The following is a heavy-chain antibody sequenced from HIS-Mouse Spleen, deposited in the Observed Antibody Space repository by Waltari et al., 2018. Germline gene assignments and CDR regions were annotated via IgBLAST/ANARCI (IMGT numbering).Heavy chain of an antibody. CDR1: GGSFSGYL. Sequence: QVQLQQWCAGLLKPSKTMSVLCSVYGGSFSGYLWSWSRQPPGKGLEWFGEINHSGSTNYNPSRKGRVTISVDTSKNQFSLKLSSVTAADTAVYYCAGYNWNYGTDYWGQGTLVTVSS. D-gene: IGHD1-7*01. V-gene: IGHV4-34*01. CDR3: AGYNWNYGTDY. CDR2: INHSGST. J-gene: IGHJ4*02.